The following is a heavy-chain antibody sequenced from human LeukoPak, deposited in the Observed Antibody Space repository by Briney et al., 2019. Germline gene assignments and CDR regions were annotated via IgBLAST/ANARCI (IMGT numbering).Heavy chain of an antibody. CDR1: GFTFSSYA. V-gene: IGHV3-23*01. D-gene: IGHD6-19*01. J-gene: IGHJ4*02. Sequence: SGGSLRLSCAASGFTFSSYAMSWVRQAPGKGLEWVPAISGSGGSTYYADSVKGRFTISRDNSKNTLYLQMNSLRAEDTAVYYCAKHSSGWYSFDYWGQGTLVTVSS. CDR2: ISGSGGST. CDR3: AKHSSGWYSFDY.